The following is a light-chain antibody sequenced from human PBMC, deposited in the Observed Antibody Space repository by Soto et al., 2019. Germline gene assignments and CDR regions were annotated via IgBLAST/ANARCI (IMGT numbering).Light chain of an antibody. J-gene: IGKJ3*01. CDR1: QSVTSSY. Sequence: EIVLTQSPGTLSLSPGERATLSCRASQSVTSSYLAWSQQKPGQAPRVLFFGASSRAAGVPDRFRGSGSGTDFTLTISRLEPEDFAVYYCHQYGGSQFTFGPGTTVDIK. CDR3: HQYGGSQFT. CDR2: GAS. V-gene: IGKV3-20*01.